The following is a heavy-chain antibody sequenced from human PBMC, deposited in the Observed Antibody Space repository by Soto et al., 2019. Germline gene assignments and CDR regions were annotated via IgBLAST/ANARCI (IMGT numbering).Heavy chain of an antibody. D-gene: IGHD3-10*02. Sequence: EVQLLESGGGLVQPGGSLRTSCAASGFTFISYAMNWVRKAPGKGLQWISAISGGGAATFYADSVTGRFTISRDNSRDKVTLQMNSLGADDTAVYYCARNVPGSTTRPDYWYFDLWGRGTLVTVSS. CDR2: ISGGGAAT. J-gene: IGHJ2*01. CDR1: GFTFISYA. V-gene: IGHV3-23*01. CDR3: ARNVPGSTTRPDYWYFDL.